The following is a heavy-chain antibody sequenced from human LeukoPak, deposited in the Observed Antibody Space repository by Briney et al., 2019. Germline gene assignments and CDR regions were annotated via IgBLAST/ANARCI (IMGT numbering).Heavy chain of an antibody. CDR2: IIPIFGTA. V-gene: IGHV1-69*06. CDR3: ARAVYYYDSSGYSHFDY. Sequence: GASVKVSCKASGGTFSSYAISWVRQAPGQGLEWMGGIIPIFGTANYAQKFQGRVTITADKSTSTAYMELSSLRSEDTAVYYCARAVYYYDSSGYSHFDYWGQGTLVTVSS. CDR1: GGTFSSYA. J-gene: IGHJ4*02. D-gene: IGHD3-22*01.